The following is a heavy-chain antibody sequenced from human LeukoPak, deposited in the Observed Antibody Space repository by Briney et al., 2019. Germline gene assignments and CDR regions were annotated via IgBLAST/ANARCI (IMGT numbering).Heavy chain of an antibody. V-gene: IGHV4-39*01. CDR1: GDSISSSSYY. J-gene: IGHJ1*01. CDR3: ARRRYYDSTGYLD. D-gene: IGHD3-22*01. Sequence: SETLSLTCTISGDSISSSSYYWGWIRQPPGKGLEWIGDIYYRGSTYYNPSLKSRVSISIDTSNNQFSLTLNSVTAADTALYFCARRRYYDSTGYLDWGQGTLVTGSS. CDR2: IYYRGST.